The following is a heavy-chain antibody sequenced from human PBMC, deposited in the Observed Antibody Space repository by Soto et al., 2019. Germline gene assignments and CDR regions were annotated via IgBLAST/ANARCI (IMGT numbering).Heavy chain of an antibody. D-gene: IGHD1-1*01. J-gene: IGHJ6*01. CDR2: INRDGSRT. V-gene: IGHV3-74*01. CDR1: GFTFISYA. CDR3: ARENVDHMSVSYCGM. Sequence: GGSLRLSCAASGFTFISYAMSWVRQAPWKGLEWVSSINRDGSRTTYADSVKGRFTISRDYAKNTLYLQMNSLRAEDTAVYFWARENVDHMSVSYCGM.